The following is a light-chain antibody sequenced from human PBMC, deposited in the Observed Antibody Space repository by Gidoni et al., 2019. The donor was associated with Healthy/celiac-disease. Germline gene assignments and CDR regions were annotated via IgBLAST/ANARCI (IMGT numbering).Light chain of an antibody. J-gene: IGKJ2*01. CDR1: QSVSSY. CDR2: YAS. V-gene: IGKV3-11*01. CDR3: QQRSNWPPYT. Sequence: EIVVTQSTATLSLSPGERATLSCRASQSVSSYLAWYHQKPGQAPRLLIYYASNRATGIPARFSGSGSGTDFTLTISSLEPEDFAVYYCQQRSNWPPYTFGQGTKLEIK.